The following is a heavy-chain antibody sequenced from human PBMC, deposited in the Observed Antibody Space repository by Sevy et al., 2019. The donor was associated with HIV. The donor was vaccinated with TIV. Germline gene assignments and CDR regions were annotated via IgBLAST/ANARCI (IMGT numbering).Heavy chain of an antibody. D-gene: IGHD6-13*01. V-gene: IGHV3-72*01. CDR2: TRNKADGYTT. Sequence: GGSLRLSCVASGFTFSDHYMEWVRQAPGKGLEWVGRTRNKADGYTTEYAASVKGRVTISRDESKNSLYVQMNSLKAEDTAVYSATHAGIAAAGRGFDYWGQGTLVTVSS. CDR3: THAGIAAAGRGFDY. CDR1: GFTFSDHY. J-gene: IGHJ4*02.